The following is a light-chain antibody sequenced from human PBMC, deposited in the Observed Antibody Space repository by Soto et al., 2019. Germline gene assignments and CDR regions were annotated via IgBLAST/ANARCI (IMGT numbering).Light chain of an antibody. J-gene: IGLJ1*01. Sequence: QSVLTQPASVSGSPGQSITISCTGTSSDVGFYNYVSWYQHQQPGKAPKLMICEIDNRPSGVSSLSAGSKSGTTASLTISGLLAEDEADYYYSYYAHGSTYVFGTGTKLTVL. CDR3: SYYAHGSTYV. CDR1: SSDVGFYNY. CDR2: EID. V-gene: IGLV2-14*01.